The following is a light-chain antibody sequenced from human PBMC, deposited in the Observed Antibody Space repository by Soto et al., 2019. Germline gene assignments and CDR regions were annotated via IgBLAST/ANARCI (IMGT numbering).Light chain of an antibody. CDR1: QSVSSN. CDR2: GAS. CDR3: QQYNNWPPLT. J-gene: IGKJ4*01. Sequence: EIVMTQSPATLSVSPGERATLSCRASQSVSSNLAWYQQKPGQAPRLLIYGASNSATGIPARFSGSGSGTEFTLTISSLQSEDFAVYYCQQYNNWPPLTFGGGTKVEIK. V-gene: IGKV3-15*01.